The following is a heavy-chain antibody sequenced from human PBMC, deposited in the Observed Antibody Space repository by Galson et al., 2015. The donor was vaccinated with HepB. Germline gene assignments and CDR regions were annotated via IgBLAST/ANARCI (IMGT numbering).Heavy chain of an antibody. Sequence: SLRLSCAASGSTFSPYNMTWVRQAPGKGLEWVSFFSSSGKIISYAGSVRGRFTISRDIAKNSLYMQMNSLRAEDTAVYYCARENLSGLDVWGQGTTVTVSS. J-gene: IGHJ6*02. CDR2: FSSSGKII. CDR3: ARENLSGLDV. V-gene: IGHV3-48*01. CDR1: GSTFSPYN.